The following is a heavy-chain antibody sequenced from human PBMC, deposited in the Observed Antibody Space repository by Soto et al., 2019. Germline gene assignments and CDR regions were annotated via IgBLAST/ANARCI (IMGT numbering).Heavy chain of an antibody. CDR1: GGSISSGGYS. CDR3: AHILSGSQFNY. V-gene: IGHV4-30-2*01. CDR2: IYHSGST. J-gene: IGHJ4*02. D-gene: IGHD3-9*01. Sequence: SETLSLTCAVSGGSISSGGYSWSWIRQPPGKGLEWIGYIYHSGSTYYNPSLKSQVTISVDRSKNQFSLKLSSVTAADTAVYYCAHILSGSQFNYWGQGTPVTVSS.